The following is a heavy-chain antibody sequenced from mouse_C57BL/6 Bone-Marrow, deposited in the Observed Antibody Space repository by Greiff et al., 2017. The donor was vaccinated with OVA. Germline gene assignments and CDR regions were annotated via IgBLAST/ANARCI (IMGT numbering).Heavy chain of an antibody. CDR2: IWSGGST. V-gene: IGHV2-2*01. Sequence: VQLQQSGPGLVQPSQCLSITCTVSGFSFTSYGVHWVRQSPGKGLEWLGVIWSGGSTDYNAAFISRLSISKDNSKSQVFFKMNSRQADDTAIYFGARRGDYGNPDYYAKDYWGQGTSVTVSS. CDR1: GFSFTSYG. J-gene: IGHJ4*01. D-gene: IGHD2-1*01. CDR3: ARRGDYGNPDYYAKDY.